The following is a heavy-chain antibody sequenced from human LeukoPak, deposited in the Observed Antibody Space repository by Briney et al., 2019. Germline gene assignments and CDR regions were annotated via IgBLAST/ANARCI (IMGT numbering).Heavy chain of an antibody. CDR3: ARHGSAYFDPRYNWFDP. V-gene: IGHV5-51*01. CDR2: IYPGDSDT. J-gene: IGHJ5*02. Sequence: GESLKISCKGSGYSFTNYWIGWVRQMPRKGVEGMGMIYPGDSDTRYSASFQGQVTISADKSISTAYLQWSSLEASDTAMYFWARHGSAYFDPRYNWFDPWGQGTLVTVSS. CDR1: GYSFTNYW. D-gene: IGHD3-9*01.